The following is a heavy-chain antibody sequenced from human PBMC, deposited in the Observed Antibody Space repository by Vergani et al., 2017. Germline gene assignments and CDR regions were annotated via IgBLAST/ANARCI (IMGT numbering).Heavy chain of an antibody. CDR2: IYYSGST. V-gene: IGHV4-30-4*01. D-gene: IGHD3-22*01. Sequence: QLQLQESGPGLVKPSQTLSLTCTVSGGSISSGDYYWSWIRQPPGKGLEWIGYIYYSGSTYYNPSLKSRVTISVDTSKNQFSLKLSSVTAADTAVYYCARVRRXDSSGYYYYYGMDVWGQGTTVTVSS. J-gene: IGHJ6*02. CDR3: ARVRRXDSSGYYYYYGMDV. CDR1: GGSISSGDYY.